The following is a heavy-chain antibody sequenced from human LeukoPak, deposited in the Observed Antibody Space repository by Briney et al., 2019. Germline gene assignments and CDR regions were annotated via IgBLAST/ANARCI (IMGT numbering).Heavy chain of an antibody. Sequence: ASVTVSCKASGYTFTNYYIHWVRQAPGQGLEWMGIINPSGGSPTYAQKFQGRVTMTSDTSTSTVYMELSSLRSEDTAVYYCARGGYTTVDYGGQGTLVTVSS. V-gene: IGHV1-46*01. CDR2: INPSGGSP. CDR1: GYTFTNYY. CDR3: ARGGYTTVDY. J-gene: IGHJ4*02. D-gene: IGHD1-1*01.